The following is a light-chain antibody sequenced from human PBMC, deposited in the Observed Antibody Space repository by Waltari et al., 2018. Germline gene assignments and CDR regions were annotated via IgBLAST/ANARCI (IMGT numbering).Light chain of an antibody. Sequence: SYELTQSPSQSVSPGQTATITCSGDALPTEYVYWYQQKPGQAPVLIMYKDEERPPGIPERLAGSSSGTTATLTISGVQAEDEADYYCQSADSSGTYYVFAAGTKVTVL. J-gene: IGLJ1*01. CDR1: ALPTEY. V-gene: IGLV3-25*03. CDR2: KDE. CDR3: QSADSSGTYYV.